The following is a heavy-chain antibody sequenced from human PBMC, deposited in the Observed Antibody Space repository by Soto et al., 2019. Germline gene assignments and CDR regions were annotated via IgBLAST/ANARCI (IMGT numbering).Heavy chain of an antibody. V-gene: IGHV3-30*18. Sequence: QVQLVESGGGVVQPGRSLRLSCAASGFTFSSYGMHWVRQAPGKGLEWVAVISYDGSNKYYADSVKGRFTISRDNSKNTLYLQMNSLRAEDTAVYYCAKDTDRFDPWGQGTLVTVSS. J-gene: IGHJ5*02. CDR1: GFTFSSYG. CDR2: ISYDGSNK. CDR3: AKDTDRFDP. D-gene: IGHD2-8*02.